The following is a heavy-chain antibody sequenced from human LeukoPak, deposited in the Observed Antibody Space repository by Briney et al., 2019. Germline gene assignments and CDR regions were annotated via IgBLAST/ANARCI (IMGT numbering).Heavy chain of an antibody. V-gene: IGHV6-1*01. J-gene: IGHJ5*02. CDR1: GDSVSSNSVT. CDR2: TYYRSTWYN. CDR3: ARRLTQYDCFDP. D-gene: IGHD2-2*01. Sequence: SQTLSLTCAISGDSVSSNSVTWNWIRQSPSRGLEWLGRTYYRSTWYNDYAVSVRGRITVNPDTSKNQFSLHLNAVTPEDTAVYYCARRLTQYDCFDPWGQGILVTVSS.